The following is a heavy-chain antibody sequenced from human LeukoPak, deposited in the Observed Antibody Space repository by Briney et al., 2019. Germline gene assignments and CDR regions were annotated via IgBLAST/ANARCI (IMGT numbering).Heavy chain of an antibody. CDR3: ANRREDDFWSGYYY. CDR1: GFTFSSYA. J-gene: IGHJ4*02. CDR2: ISGSGGST. V-gene: IGHV3-23*01. D-gene: IGHD3-3*01. Sequence: PGGSLRLSCAASGFTFSSYAMSWVRQAPGKGLEWVSAISGSGGSTYYADSVKGRFTISRDNSKNTLYLQMNSLRAEDTAVYYCANRREDDFWSGYYYWGQGTLVTVSS.